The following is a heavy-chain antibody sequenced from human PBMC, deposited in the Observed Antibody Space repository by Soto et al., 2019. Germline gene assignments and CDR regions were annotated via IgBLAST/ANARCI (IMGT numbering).Heavy chain of an antibody. J-gene: IGHJ4*02. Sequence: SETLSLTCTVSDGSISNLYWIWIRQPPGKGLEWIGYISSSGNTNYNPSLKSRVSTSVDTSKNQFSLNLTSVTAADTAVYYCARAPMVLTRSYFDSWGQGTPVTVSS. V-gene: IGHV4-59*11. D-gene: IGHD3-22*01. CDR3: ARAPMVLTRSYFDS. CDR1: DGSISNLY. CDR2: ISSSGNT.